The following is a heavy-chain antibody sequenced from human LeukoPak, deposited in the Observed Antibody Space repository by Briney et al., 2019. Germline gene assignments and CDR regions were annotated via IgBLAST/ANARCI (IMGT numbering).Heavy chain of an antibody. CDR1: GFTFSSYW. CDR2: IKQDGSEK. Sequence: PGGSLRLSCAAFGFTFSSYWMSWVRQAPGKGLEWVANIKQDGSEKYYVDSVKGRFTISRDNAKNSLYLQMNSLRAEDTAVYYCARDAGSTSATYYYYGMDVWGQGTTVTVSS. J-gene: IGHJ6*02. V-gene: IGHV3-7*01. CDR3: ARDAGSTSATYYYYGMDV. D-gene: IGHD2-2*01.